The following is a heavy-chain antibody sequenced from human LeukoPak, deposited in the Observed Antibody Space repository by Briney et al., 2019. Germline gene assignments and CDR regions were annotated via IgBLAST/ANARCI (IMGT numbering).Heavy chain of an antibody. CDR1: GGSISSGGYY. Sequence: SETLSLTCTVSGGSISSGGYYWSWIRQPPGKGLEWIGYIYHSGSTYYNPSLKSRVTISVDRSKNQFSLKLSSVTAADTAVYYCARHYSGSYYVDYWGQGTLVTVSS. CDR3: ARHYSGSYYVDY. V-gene: IGHV4-30-2*01. J-gene: IGHJ4*02. CDR2: IYHSGST. D-gene: IGHD1-26*01.